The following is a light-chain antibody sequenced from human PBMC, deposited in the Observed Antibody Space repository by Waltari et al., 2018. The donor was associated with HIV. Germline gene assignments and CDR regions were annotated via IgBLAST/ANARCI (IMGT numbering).Light chain of an antibody. CDR1: HSDIGTNY. CDR2: ANS. CDR3: GTWDGSLSGVV. V-gene: IGLV1-51*01. J-gene: IGLJ3*02. Sequence: QSVLTQPPSVSAAPGQKVTMSCSGTHSDIGTNYVSWYQHVPGMTPKLLIYANSKRPSGIPDRFSGSKSGTSATLGITGLQTGDEADYYCGTWDGSLSGVVFGGGTKLTVL.